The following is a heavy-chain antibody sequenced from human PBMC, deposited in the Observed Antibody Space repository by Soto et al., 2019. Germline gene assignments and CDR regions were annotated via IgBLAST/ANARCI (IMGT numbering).Heavy chain of an antibody. J-gene: IGHJ6*02. V-gene: IGHV3-48*02. CDR3: AIHPNYGMDV. CDR2: ICISSSII. Sequence: GGSLRLSCAASGFPFSSYDMNWVRQAPGKGLEWVAFICISSSIIYYADSVKGRFTISRDNAKNSLYLQMNSLRDEDTAVYYCAIHPNYGMDVWGQGTTVTVSS. CDR1: GFPFSSYD.